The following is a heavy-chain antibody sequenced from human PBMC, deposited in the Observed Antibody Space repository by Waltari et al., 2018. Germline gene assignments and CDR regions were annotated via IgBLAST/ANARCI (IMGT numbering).Heavy chain of an antibody. V-gene: IGHV1-69-2*01. CDR2: LDPENGDT. J-gene: IGHJ4*02. D-gene: IGHD3-3*01. CDR3: SNSMSGPRVQ. Sequence: EAQLIQSGAEVKKPGATMTSSCKAYGYTFLDSYMHWVRQAPGKGLEWVARLDPENGDTEFADNFQGRVTVTADTSTDTVYMELSSLTSDDTAVYYCSNSMSGPRVQWGQGTLITVSS. CDR1: GYTFLDSY.